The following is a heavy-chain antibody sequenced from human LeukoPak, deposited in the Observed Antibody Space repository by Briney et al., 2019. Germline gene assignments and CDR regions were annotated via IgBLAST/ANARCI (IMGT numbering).Heavy chain of an antibody. CDR2: ISNTGSNI. CDR3: VRRSSFDC. V-gene: IGHV3-48*03. Sequence: GGSLRLSCTASGFSFSSHDMSWVRQAPGKGLEWVSYISNTGSNIHYADSVKGRFTISRDNARNSLFLQMTSLRPDDTAVYFCVRRSSFDCWGQGTRVTVSS. CDR1: GFSFSSHD. J-gene: IGHJ4*02.